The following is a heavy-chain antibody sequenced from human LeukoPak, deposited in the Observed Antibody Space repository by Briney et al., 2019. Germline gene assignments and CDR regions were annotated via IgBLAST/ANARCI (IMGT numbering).Heavy chain of an antibody. CDR2: IKQDGSEK. J-gene: IGHJ4*02. V-gene: IGHV3-7*01. CDR1: GFTFGNYW. D-gene: IGHD2-15*01. CDR3: ARYSNSGPIEY. Sequence: PGGSLRLSCAVSGFTFGNYWMSWVRQAPGKGLEWVANIKQDGSEKHYRDSVRGRFTISRDNAKNSLYLQMSSLGVDDTAVYYCARYSNSGPIEYWGQGTLVTVSS.